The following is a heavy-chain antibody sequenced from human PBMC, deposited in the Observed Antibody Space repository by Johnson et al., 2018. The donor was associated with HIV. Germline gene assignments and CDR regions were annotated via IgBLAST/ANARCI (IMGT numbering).Heavy chain of an antibody. CDR3: ARSGYGSGSTHDAFDI. J-gene: IGHJ3*02. Sequence: VQLVESGGGLVQPGGSLRLSCAASGFTVSSHYMSWVRQAPGKGLEWVSVIYSGGSTYYADSVKGRFTISRDNSKNTLDLQMNSRRAEDTAVYYCARSGYGSGSTHDAFDIWGQGTMVTVSS. CDR2: IYSGGST. V-gene: IGHV3-66*01. CDR1: GFTVSSHY. D-gene: IGHD3-10*01.